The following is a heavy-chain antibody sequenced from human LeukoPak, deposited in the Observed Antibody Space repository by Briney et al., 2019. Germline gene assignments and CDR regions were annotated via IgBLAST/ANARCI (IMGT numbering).Heavy chain of an antibody. Sequence: ASVKVSCKASGYTFTSYGISWVRQAPGQGLEWMGWISAYNGNTNYAQKLQGRVTMTTDTSTSTAYMELRSLRSDETAVYYCARVGYCSSTSCYDYWGQGTLVTVSS. V-gene: IGHV1-18*01. D-gene: IGHD2-2*01. CDR2: ISAYNGNT. J-gene: IGHJ4*02. CDR1: GYTFTSYG. CDR3: ARVGYCSSTSCYDY.